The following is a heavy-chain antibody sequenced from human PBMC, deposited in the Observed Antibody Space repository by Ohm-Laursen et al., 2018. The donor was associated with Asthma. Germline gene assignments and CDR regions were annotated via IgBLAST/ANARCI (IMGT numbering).Heavy chain of an antibody. CDR2: ISYDGTNK. CDR1: GFTFSTYG. D-gene: IGHD1-14*01. CDR3: AKDRTPYYYYGMDV. V-gene: IGHV3-30*18. J-gene: IGHJ6*02. Sequence: SSLRLSCAASGFTFSTYGMHWVRQAPGKGLEGVAVISYDGTNKYYADSVRGRFTISRDNSKNTLYLQMNSLRAEDTAVYYCAKDRTPYYYYGMDVWGQGTTVTVSS.